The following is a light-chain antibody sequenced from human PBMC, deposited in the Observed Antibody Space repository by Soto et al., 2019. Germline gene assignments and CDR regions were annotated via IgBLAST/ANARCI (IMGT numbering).Light chain of an antibody. J-gene: IGKJ3*01. V-gene: IGKV3-11*01. Sequence: IVLTQSPATLSLSPGERVTLSCRASQNVSTYLAWYQQKPGQAPRRLIYDASVTATGIPARFSGRGSATDFTLTISSPAPDDSALYYCQQRTNWLTFGPGTKVDIK. CDR3: QQRTNWLT. CDR2: DAS. CDR1: QNVSTY.